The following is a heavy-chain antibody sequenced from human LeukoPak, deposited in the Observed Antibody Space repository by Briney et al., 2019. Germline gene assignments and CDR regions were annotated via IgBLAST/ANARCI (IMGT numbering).Heavy chain of an antibody. CDR2: ISGCSSTI. Sequence: PGGSLRLSCAASGFTFSSYSMNWVRQAPGKGLGWVSYISGCSSTIYYADSVKGRFTISRDNAKNSLYLQMNSLRAEDTAVYYCARQREGVTVTTSDYWGQGTLLTVSS. V-gene: IGHV3-48*01. D-gene: IGHD4-17*01. J-gene: IGHJ4*02. CDR3: ARQREGVTVTTSDY. CDR1: GFTFSSYS.